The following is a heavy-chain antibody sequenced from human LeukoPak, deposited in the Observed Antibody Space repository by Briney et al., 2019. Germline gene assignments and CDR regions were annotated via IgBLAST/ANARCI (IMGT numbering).Heavy chain of an antibody. CDR1: GFTFNNYW. V-gene: IGHV3-7*03. Sequence: PGGSLRLSCAVSGFTFNNYWMSWVRQAPGKGLEWVANIKHDGSEKYYVDSVKGRFTISRDNSKNTLYLQMNSLRAEDTAVYYCAKEISYYYDKANYWGQGTLVTVSS. CDR3: AKEISYYYDKANY. CDR2: IKHDGSEK. J-gene: IGHJ4*02. D-gene: IGHD3-22*01.